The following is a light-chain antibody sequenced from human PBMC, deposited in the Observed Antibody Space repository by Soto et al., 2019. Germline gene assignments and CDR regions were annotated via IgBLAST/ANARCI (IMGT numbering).Light chain of an antibody. Sequence: EIVLTQSPATLSLSPGERVTLSCRASQSVSRYLAWYQQKPGQAPRLLIYDASSRATGIPARFSGSGSGTDFTLTISRLEPEDFAVYYCQQRSNWPPVFTFGPGTKVDIK. CDR3: QQRSNWPPVFT. V-gene: IGKV3-11*01. CDR2: DAS. J-gene: IGKJ3*01. CDR1: QSVSRY.